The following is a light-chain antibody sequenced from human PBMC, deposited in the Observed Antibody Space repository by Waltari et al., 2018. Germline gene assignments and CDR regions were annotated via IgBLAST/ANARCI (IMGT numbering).Light chain of an antibody. J-gene: IGKJ1*01. Sequence: EIVLTQSLGTLSLSPGERATLSCRASESVRRALAWYQQRPGQAPRLLIYDASSRATGIPDRFSGSGSGTDFSLTISRLEPEDFALYYCQHYRSLPVTFGQGTKVEIK. CDR1: ESVRRA. CDR2: DAS. V-gene: IGKV3-20*01. CDR3: QHYRSLPVT.